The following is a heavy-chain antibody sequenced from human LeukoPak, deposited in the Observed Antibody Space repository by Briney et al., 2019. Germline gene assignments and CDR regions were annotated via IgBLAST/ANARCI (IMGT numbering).Heavy chain of an antibody. CDR1: GGSISSYY. Sequence: SGTLSLTCTVSGGSISSYYWSWIRQPPGKGLEWIGYIYTSGSTNYNPSLKSRVTVSVDTSKNQSSLKLSSVTAADTAVYYCARCTGPDTYYYDSSGCVFDYWGQGTLVTVSS. CDR3: ARCTGPDTYYYDSSGCVFDY. CDR2: IYTSGST. V-gene: IGHV4-4*09. J-gene: IGHJ4*02. D-gene: IGHD3-22*01.